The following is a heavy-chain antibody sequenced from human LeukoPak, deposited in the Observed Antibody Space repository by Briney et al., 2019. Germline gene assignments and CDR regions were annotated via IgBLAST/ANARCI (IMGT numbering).Heavy chain of an antibody. J-gene: IGHJ3*02. D-gene: IGHD3-3*01. CDR3: ARDLYYDFWSGYYTYGAFDI. V-gene: IGHV3-48*03. Sequence: GGSLRLSCAAPGFNFRNYEMTWVRQAPGKGLEWVSYISKSGTTTYYADSVKGRFTISRDNSKNTLYLQMNSLRAEGTAVYYCARDLYYDFWSGYYTYGAFDIWGQGTMVTVSS. CDR1: GFNFRNYE. CDR2: ISKSGTTT.